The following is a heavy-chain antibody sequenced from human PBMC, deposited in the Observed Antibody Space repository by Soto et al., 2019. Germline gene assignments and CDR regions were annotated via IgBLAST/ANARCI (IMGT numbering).Heavy chain of an antibody. CDR2: IDGSGAA. CDR3: AREYSNRGFAFDA. D-gene: IGHD3-10*01. CDR1: GYVFSNYA. V-gene: IGHV3-23*01. J-gene: IGHJ3*01. Sequence: EVQLLESGGDLWQPGGSLRLSCVASGYVFSNYAMAWVRQVPGKGLQWVSRIDGSGAAHYGDSVKGRFTMSRDNSKNTLFLQLDRLRVEDTAVYFCAREYSNRGFAFDAWGQGTWVAVSS.